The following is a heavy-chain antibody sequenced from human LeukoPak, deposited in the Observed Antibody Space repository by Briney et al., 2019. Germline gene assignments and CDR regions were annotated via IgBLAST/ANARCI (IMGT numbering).Heavy chain of an antibody. CDR1: GGSISSYY. V-gene: IGHV4-59*01. D-gene: IGHD3-22*01. CDR3: ARDIASYDIRHFDS. CDR2: IYYSGST. J-gene: IGHJ4*02. Sequence: SETQSLTCTVSGGSISSYYWSWIRQPPGKGLEWIGYIYYSGSTNYNPSLKSRVTISVDTSKNQFSLKLSSVTAADTAVYYCARDIASYDIRHFDSWGQGTLVTVSS.